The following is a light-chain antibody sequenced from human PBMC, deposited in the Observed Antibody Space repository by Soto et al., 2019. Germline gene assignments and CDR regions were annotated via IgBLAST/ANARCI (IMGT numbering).Light chain of an antibody. Sequence: DIQMTQSPSSLSASVGDRVTITCRASQSISSYLNWYQQKPGKAPKLLIYAASSLQTGLPSRFSGSGSGTDFTLTISSLQPEDFATYYCQQSYSTPCTFGPGTKVDIK. CDR2: AAS. V-gene: IGKV1-39*01. CDR1: QSISSY. J-gene: IGKJ3*01. CDR3: QQSYSTPCT.